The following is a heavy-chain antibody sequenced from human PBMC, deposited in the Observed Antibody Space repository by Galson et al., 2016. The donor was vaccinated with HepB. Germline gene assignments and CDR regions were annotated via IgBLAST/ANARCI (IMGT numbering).Heavy chain of an antibody. D-gene: IGHD2-2*01. CDR1: GFTFSSYG. Sequence: SLRLSCAASGFTFSSYGMHWVRQAPGEGLEWVAFISYDGSNKKYADSVKGRFTISRDNSKKTLYLQMNSLRAEDTAVYYCAKDGRIYCSSASCHDHFHYWGQGTLVTVPS. CDR2: ISYDGSNK. CDR3: AKDGRIYCSSASCHDHFHY. V-gene: IGHV3-30*18. J-gene: IGHJ4*02.